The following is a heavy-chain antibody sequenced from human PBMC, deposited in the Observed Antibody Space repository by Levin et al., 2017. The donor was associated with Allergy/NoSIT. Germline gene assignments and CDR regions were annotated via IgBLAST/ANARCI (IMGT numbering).Heavy chain of an antibody. D-gene: IGHD1-26*01. J-gene: IGHJ4*02. CDR3: ARGHFLGGWSFDY. CDR1: GYTFNNYG. Sequence: GASVKVSCKASGYTFNNYGINWVRQAPGQGLEWMGWISAYNGHTNYIQSLQGRVTMITDTSASTAYMELRSLTSDDTAVYYCARGHFLGGWSFDYWGQGTLVVVSS. V-gene: IGHV1-18*01. CDR2: ISAYNGHT.